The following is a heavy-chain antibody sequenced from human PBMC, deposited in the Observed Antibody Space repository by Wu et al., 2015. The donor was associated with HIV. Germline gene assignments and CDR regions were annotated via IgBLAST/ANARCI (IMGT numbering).Heavy chain of an antibody. V-gene: IGHV1-18*01. J-gene: IGHJ3*02. CDR3: ARSLNYYDSSGRDAFDI. D-gene: IGHD3-22*01. Sequence: QVQLVQSGAEVKKPGASVKVSCKASGYTFTSYGISWVRQAPGQGLEWMGWISAYNGNTNYAQKLQGRVTMTTDTSTSTAYMELRSLRSDDTAVYYCARSLNYYDSSGRDAFDIWGQGTMVTVSS. CDR2: ISAYNGNT. CDR1: GYTFTSYG.